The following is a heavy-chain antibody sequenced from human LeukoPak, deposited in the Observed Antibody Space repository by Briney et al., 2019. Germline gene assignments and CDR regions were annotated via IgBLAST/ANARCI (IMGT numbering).Heavy chain of an antibody. CDR3: AVSRGEYSSSRPFDY. CDR1: GFAFSGYW. V-gene: IGHV3-7*01. D-gene: IGHD6-6*01. J-gene: IGHJ4*02. Sequence: GGSLRLSCAASGFAFSGYWMSWVRQAPGKGLEWVANIKEDGSEKYYVDSVKGRFTISRDNAKNSLYLQMNSLRAEDTAVYYCAVSRGEYSSSRPFDYWGQGTLVTVSS. CDR2: IKEDGSEK.